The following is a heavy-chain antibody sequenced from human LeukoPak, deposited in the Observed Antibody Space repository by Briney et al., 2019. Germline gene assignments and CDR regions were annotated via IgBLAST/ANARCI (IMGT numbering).Heavy chain of an antibody. CDR2: ISSSSSYI. CDR1: GFTFSSYS. D-gene: IGHD3-22*01. V-gene: IGHV3-21*01. CDR3: ARKHDSSGYYYSEDSDPNDY. J-gene: IGHJ4*02. Sequence: PGGSLRLSCAASGFTFSSYSMNWVRQAPGKGLEWASSISSSSSYIYYADSVKGRFTISRDNAKNSLYLQMNSLRAEDTAVYYCARKHDSSGYYYSEDSDPNDYWGQGTLVTVSS.